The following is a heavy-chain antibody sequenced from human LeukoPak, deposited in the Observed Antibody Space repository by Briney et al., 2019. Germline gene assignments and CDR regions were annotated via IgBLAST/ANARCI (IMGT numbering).Heavy chain of an antibody. CDR2: INPNSGGT. J-gene: IGHJ4*02. V-gene: IGHV1-2*06. Sequence: GASVKVSCKASGYTFTGYYMHWVRQAPGQGLEWMGRINPNSGGTNYAQKFQGRVTMTRDTSINTAYMELSRLRSDDTAVYYCARFSSGWYSFDYWGQGTLVTVSS. D-gene: IGHD6-19*01. CDR1: GYTFTGYY. CDR3: ARFSSGWYSFDY.